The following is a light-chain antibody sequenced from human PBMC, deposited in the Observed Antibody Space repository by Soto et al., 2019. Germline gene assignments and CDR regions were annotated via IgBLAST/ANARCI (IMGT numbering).Light chain of an antibody. CDR1: QSVSSSY. Sequence: IVLTQSPGALSLSPGERATLSCRASQSVSSSYLAWYQQKPGQAPRLLIYGASSRATGIPDRFSGSGSGTDFTLTISRLEPEDFAVSSSHEYGSLPFPFAPGTTVDIK. CDR2: GAS. V-gene: IGKV3-20*01. J-gene: IGKJ3*01. CDR3: HEYGSLPFP.